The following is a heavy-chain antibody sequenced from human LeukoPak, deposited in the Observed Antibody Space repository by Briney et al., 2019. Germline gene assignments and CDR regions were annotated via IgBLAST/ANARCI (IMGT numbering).Heavy chain of an antibody. D-gene: IGHD2/OR15-2a*01. J-gene: IGHJ4*02. V-gene: IGHV3-30*14. CDR3: ARSFDGQPDY. CDR1: GFTFRNYV. CDR2: TSSDLNVK. Sequence: PGGSLRLSCAASGFTFRNYVIHWVRQAPGKGLEWVAVTSSDLNVKLYADSVKGRFTISRDNSKNTLYLQMNSLRAEDTAVYYCARSFDGQPDYWGQGTLVTVSS.